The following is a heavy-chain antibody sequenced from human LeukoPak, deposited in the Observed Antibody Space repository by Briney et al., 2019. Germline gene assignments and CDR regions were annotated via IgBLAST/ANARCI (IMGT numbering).Heavy chain of an antibody. V-gene: IGHV4-59*12. CDR2: IYHSGTT. CDR1: GGSISSYY. J-gene: IGHJ4*02. CDR3: VGGSGWYEGYFDY. Sequence: SETLSLTCTVSGGSISSYYWSWIRQPPGKGLEWIGYIYHSGTTNYNPSLKSRVTISVDKSKNQFSLKLSSVTAADTAVYYCVGGSGWYEGYFDYWGQGTLVTVSS. D-gene: IGHD6-19*01.